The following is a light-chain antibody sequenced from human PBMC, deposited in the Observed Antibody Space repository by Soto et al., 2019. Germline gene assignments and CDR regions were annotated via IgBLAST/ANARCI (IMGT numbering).Light chain of an antibody. CDR1: QSIRSDF. V-gene: IGKV3-20*01. J-gene: IGKJ4*01. CDR3: QQYGTSPLT. CDR2: AAS. Sequence: EIVLTQSPGTLSLSPGERATLSCRASQSIRSDFLAWYQQKPGQAPRLLIYAASRGATGIPDRFSGSGSGTDFTLTIRRLETEDFAVYSCQQYGTSPLTFGGGTKVEIK.